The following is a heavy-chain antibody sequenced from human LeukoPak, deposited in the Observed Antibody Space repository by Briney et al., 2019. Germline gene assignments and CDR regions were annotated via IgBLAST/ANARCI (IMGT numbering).Heavy chain of an antibody. J-gene: IGHJ4*02. Sequence: GGSLRLSCAASGFTFRRYWMSWVRQAPGKGLEWVANIKPDGGEKYYVDSVKGRFTVSRDNAKNSLYLQMNSLRAEDSAVYYCARNKKGDRYTYGHDYWGQGTLVTVSS. CDR2: IKPDGGEK. CDR1: GFTFRRYW. V-gene: IGHV3-7*01. D-gene: IGHD5-18*01. CDR3: ARNKKGDRYTYGHDY.